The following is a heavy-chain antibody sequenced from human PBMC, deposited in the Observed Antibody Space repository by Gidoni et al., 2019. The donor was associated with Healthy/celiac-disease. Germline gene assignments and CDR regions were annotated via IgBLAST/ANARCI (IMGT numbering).Heavy chain of an antibody. D-gene: IGHD5-12*01. CDR3: AREHQDSGYDYHYYYYMDV. CDR2: ISSNGGST. J-gene: IGHJ6*03. Sequence: EVQLVESGGGLVQPGGSLRLSCAASGFPFSSYAMHWVRQAPGKGLEYVSAISSNGGSTYYANSVKGRFTISRDNSKNTLYLQMGSLRAEDMAVYYCAREHQDSGYDYHYYYYMDVWGKGTTVTVSS. CDR1: GFPFSSYA. V-gene: IGHV3-64*01.